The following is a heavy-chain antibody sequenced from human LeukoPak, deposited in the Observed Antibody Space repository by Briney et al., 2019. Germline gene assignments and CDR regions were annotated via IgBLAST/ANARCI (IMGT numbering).Heavy chain of an antibody. J-gene: IGHJ4*02. V-gene: IGHV3-33*01. Sequence: RRSLRLSCAASGFTFSSYGMHWVRQAPGKGLEWVAVIWHDGSNKYYADSVKGRFTISRDNSKNTLYLQMNSLRAEDTAVYYCALGSSGWYDGYWGQGTLVTVSS. D-gene: IGHD6-19*01. CDR2: IWHDGSNK. CDR3: ALGSSGWYDGY. CDR1: GFTFSSYG.